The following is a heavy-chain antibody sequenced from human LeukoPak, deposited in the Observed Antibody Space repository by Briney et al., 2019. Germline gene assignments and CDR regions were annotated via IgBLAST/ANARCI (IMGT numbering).Heavy chain of an antibody. CDR3: ARAGYSGYVQFDP. CDR2: IYTSGST. CDR1: GGSISSYY. J-gene: IGHJ5*02. D-gene: IGHD5-12*01. V-gene: IGHV4-4*07. Sequence: PSETLSLTCTVSGGSISSYYWSWIRQPAGKGLEWIGRIYTSGSTNYNPSLKSRVTISVDKSKNQFSLKLSSVTAADTAVYYCARAGYSGYVQFDPWSQGTLVTVSS.